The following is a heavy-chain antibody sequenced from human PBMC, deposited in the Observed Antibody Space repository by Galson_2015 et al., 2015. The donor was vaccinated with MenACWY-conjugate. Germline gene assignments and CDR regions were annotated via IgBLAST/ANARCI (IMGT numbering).Heavy chain of an antibody. J-gene: IGHJ4*02. V-gene: IGHV3-74*01. Sequence: SLRLSCAVSGFTVSNYWMHWVRQAPGKGLVWVSLITNGEIVTNYADSVRGRFSISRGTGTNTLFLQMNGLRAEDTAVYYCVSGIMGATPGSKVDHWGQGTLVTVSS. CDR1: GFTVSNYW. CDR2: ITNGEIVT. D-gene: IGHD1-26*01. CDR3: VSGIMGATPGSKVDH.